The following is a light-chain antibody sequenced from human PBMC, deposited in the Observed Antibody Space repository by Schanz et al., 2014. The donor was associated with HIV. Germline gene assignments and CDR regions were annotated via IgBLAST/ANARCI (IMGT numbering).Light chain of an antibody. CDR1: SSDVGHYDY. V-gene: IGLV2-8*01. Sequence: QSVLTQPPSASGSRGQSVTISCTGTSSDVGHYDYVSWYQQHPGKAPKLMIYEVSKRPSGVPDRFSGSKSGNTASLTVSGLQAEDEADYYCSSYTSSSTLYVFGTGTKLTVL. CDR2: EVS. J-gene: IGLJ1*01. CDR3: SSYTSSSTLYV.